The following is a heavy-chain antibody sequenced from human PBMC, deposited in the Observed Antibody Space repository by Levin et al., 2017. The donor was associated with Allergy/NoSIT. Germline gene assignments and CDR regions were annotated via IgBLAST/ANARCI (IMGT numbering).Heavy chain of an antibody. CDR2: IYHSGST. D-gene: IGHD6-19*01. V-gene: IGHV4-4*02. CDR3: AREKSSGWFYYFDY. CDR1: GGSISSSNW. Sequence: SETLSLTCAVSGGSISSSNWWSWVRQPPGKGLEWIGEIYHSGSTNYNPSLKSRVTISVDKSKNQFSLKLSSVTAADTAVYYCAREKSSGWFYYFDYWGQGTLVTVSS. J-gene: IGHJ4*02.